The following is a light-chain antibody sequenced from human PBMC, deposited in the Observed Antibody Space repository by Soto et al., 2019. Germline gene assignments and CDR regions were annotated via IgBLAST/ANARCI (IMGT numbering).Light chain of an antibody. Sequence: EIVLTQSPGTLSLSPGERATLSCRASQSVSSSYLAWYQQKPGQAPRLLIYGASSRATGIPARFSDTGSGTDLPLTIRRLEPEDFAMYYCQQFGTSSWTFGQGTKVQI. CDR2: GAS. V-gene: IGKV3-20*01. J-gene: IGKJ1*01. CDR1: QSVSSSY. CDR3: QQFGTSSWT.